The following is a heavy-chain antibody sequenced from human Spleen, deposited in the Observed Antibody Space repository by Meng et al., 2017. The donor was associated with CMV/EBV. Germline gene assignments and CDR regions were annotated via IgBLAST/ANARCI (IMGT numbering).Heavy chain of an antibody. CDR1: GFTFIAYP. J-gene: IGHJ5*02. V-gene: IGHV3-33*01. D-gene: IGHD3-22*01. CDR3: TIEIEGGWLDP. CDR2: MWYDGSNK. Sequence: LHRAASGFTFIAYPILSVRQAPGKGLDWGAVMWYDGSNKNYGASVKGRFTISRDKSTNTLYLQMNSLRAEDTAIYSCTIEIEGGWLDPWGQGTLVTVSS.